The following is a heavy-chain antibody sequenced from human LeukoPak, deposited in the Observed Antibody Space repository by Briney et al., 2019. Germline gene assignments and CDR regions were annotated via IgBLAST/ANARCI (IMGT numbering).Heavy chain of an antibody. CDR3: AKGNTDYDFWSGPTYNWFDP. J-gene: IGHJ5*02. CDR1: GFTFSSYA. Sequence: PGGSLRLSCAASGFTFSSYAMSWVRQAPGKGLEWVSAISGSGGSTYYADSVKGRFTISRDNSKNTLCLQMNSLRAEDTAVYYCAKGNTDYDFWSGPTYNWFDPWGQGTLVTVSS. D-gene: IGHD3-3*01. V-gene: IGHV3-23*01. CDR2: ISGSGGST.